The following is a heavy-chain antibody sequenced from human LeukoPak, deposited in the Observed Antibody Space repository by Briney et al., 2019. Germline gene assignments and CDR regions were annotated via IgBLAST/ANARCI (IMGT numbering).Heavy chain of an antibody. D-gene: IGHD6-25*01. CDR2: IYSGGST. Sequence: GGSLRLSCAASGFTVSSNYMSWVRQAPGKGLEWVSVIYSGGSTYYADSVKGRFTISRDNSKNTLYLQMNSLRAEDTAVYYCAKEEGEAAENDAFDIWGQGTMVTVSS. J-gene: IGHJ3*02. V-gene: IGHV3-66*01. CDR1: GFTVSSNY. CDR3: AKEEGEAAENDAFDI.